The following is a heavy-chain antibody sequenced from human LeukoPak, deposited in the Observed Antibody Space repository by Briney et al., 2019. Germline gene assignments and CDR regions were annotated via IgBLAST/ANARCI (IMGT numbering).Heavy chain of an antibody. Sequence: SETLSLTCAVYGGSFSGYYWSWIRQPPGKGLEWIGEINHSGSTNYNPSLKSRVTISVDTSKNQFSLKLSSVTAADTAVYYCARGAPITIFGVVITRRAYFDYWGQGTLVTVSS. CDR2: INHSGST. V-gene: IGHV4-34*01. D-gene: IGHD3-3*01. J-gene: IGHJ4*02. CDR1: GGSFSGYY. CDR3: ARGAPITIFGVVITRRAYFDY.